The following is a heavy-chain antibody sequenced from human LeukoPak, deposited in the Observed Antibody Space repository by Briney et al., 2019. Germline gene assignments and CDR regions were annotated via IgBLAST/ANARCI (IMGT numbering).Heavy chain of an antibody. CDR2: IIPIFGTA. V-gene: IGHV1-69*13. J-gene: IGHJ6*02. CDR3: AREVRYFDWSVAQPYYYYYGMDV. D-gene: IGHD3-9*01. Sequence: ASVKVSCKASGGTLTSYAISWVRQAPGQGLEWMEGIIPIFGTANYAQKFQGRVTITADESTSTAYMELSSLRSEDTAVYYCAREVRYFDWSVAQPYYYYYGMDVWGQGTTVTVSS. CDR1: GGTLTSYA.